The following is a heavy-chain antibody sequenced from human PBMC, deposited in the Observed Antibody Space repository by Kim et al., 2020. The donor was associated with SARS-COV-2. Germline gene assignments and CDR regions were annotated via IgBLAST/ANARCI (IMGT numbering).Heavy chain of an antibody. CDR1: GYTFTSYY. D-gene: IGHD2-2*01. J-gene: IGHJ6*02. CDR2: INPSGGST. V-gene: IGHV1-46*01. Sequence: ASVKVSCKASGYTFTSYYMHWVRQAPGQGLEWMGIINPSGGSTSYAQKFQGRVTMTRDTSTNTVYMELSSLRSEDTAVYYCARDIVVVPAAILGFSGMDVWGQGTTVTVSS. CDR3: ARDIVVVPAAILGFSGMDV.